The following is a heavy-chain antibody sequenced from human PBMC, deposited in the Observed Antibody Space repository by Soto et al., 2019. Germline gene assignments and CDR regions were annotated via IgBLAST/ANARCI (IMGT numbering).Heavy chain of an antibody. V-gene: IGHV3-30*18. D-gene: IGHD6-19*01. Sequence: LRLSCAASGFTFSSYGMHWVRQAPGKGLEWVAVISYDGSNKYYADSVKGRFTISRDNSKNTLYLQMNSLRAEDTAVYYCAKDPTPYSSGWYGDYYYYYMDVWGKGTTVTVSS. CDR3: AKDPTPYSSGWYGDYYYYYMDV. J-gene: IGHJ6*03. CDR2: ISYDGSNK. CDR1: GFTFSSYG.